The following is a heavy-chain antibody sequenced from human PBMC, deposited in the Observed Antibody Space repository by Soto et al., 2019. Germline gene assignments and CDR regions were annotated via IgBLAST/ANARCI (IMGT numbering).Heavy chain of an antibody. CDR1: GYAFTKYI. Sequence: GASVKVSCKASGYAFTKYIMHWVRQAPGQRPEWMGWINTDNGSTGYSQKFQGRVTIVRDISATTAYMELGSLRSDDTAVYYCARAANCSSSTGCYSQWFAPWGQGTLVTVS. CDR2: INTDNGST. J-gene: IGHJ5*02. V-gene: IGHV1-3*04. D-gene: IGHD2-2*02. CDR3: ARAANCSSSTGCYSQWFAP.